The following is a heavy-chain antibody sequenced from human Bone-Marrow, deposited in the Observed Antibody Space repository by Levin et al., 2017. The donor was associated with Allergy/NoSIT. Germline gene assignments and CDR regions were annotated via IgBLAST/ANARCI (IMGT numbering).Heavy chain of an antibody. CDR3: VRTPEDRSGYQPSISFTE. Sequence: GESLKISCQGSGYTFTTYWIGWVRQMPGKGLEWMGIIYPGDSDTRYSPSFQGQVTMSVDKYITTAYLQWTSLKASDTAVYYCVRTPEDRSGYQPSISFTEWGQGTLVTVSS. CDR2: IYPGDSDT. V-gene: IGHV5-51*01. CDR1: GYTFTTYW. D-gene: IGHD3-22*01. J-gene: IGHJ4*02.